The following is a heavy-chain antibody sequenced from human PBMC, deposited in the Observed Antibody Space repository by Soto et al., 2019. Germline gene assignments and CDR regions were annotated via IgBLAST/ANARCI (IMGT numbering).Heavy chain of an antibody. J-gene: IGHJ6*02. CDR2: IIPILGIA. V-gene: IGHV1-69*02. D-gene: IGHD2-2*01. Sequence: SVKVSCKASGGTFSSYTISWVRQAPGQVLEWMGRIIPILGIANYAQKFQGRVTITADKSTSTAYMELSSLRSEDTAVHYCARAAVPAAMDVWGQGTTVTVSS. CDR1: GGTFSSYT. CDR3: ARAAVPAAMDV.